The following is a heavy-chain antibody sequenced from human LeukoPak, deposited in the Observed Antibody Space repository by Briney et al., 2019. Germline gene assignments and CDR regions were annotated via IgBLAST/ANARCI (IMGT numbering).Heavy chain of an antibody. CDR3: ARAHYNWNEPPFDS. V-gene: IGHV3-33*01. CDR1: GFFFSSYG. CDR2: IWYDGSNK. Sequence: GRSLRLSCAASGFFFSSYGMHWVRLAPGEGLEWVALIWYDGSNKYYADSVKGRFTISRDNSKNTLSLQMNSLRAEDTAVYYCARAHYNWNEPPFDSWGQGTLVTVSS. J-gene: IGHJ4*02. D-gene: IGHD1-20*01.